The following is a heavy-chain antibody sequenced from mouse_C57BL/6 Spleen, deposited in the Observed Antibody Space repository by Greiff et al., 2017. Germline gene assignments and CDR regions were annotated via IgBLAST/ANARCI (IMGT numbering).Heavy chain of an antibody. CDR2: IYPGGGYT. V-gene: IGHV1-63*01. J-gene: IGHJ2*01. Sequence: QVQLQQSGAELVRPGTSVKMSCKASGYTFTNYWIGWAKQRPGHGLEWIGEIYPGGGYTNYNEKFKGKATLTADKSSSTAYMQLSSLTSEDSAIYYCARGFITTVVVSDYFDYWGQGTTLTVSS. CDR1: GYTFTNYW. CDR3: ARGFITTVVVSDYFDY. D-gene: IGHD1-1*01.